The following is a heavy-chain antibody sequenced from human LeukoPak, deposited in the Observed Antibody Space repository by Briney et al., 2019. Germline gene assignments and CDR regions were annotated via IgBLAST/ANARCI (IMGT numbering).Heavy chain of an antibody. CDR3: AKTSPIVGSPLDY. CDR1: GGTFSSYA. J-gene: IGHJ4*02. V-gene: IGHV1-69*13. CDR2: IIPIFGTA. Sequence: GALVKVSCKASGGTFSSYAISWVRQAPGQGLEWMGGIIPIFGTANYAQKFQGRVTITADESTSTAYMELSSLRSEDTAVYYCAKTSPIVGSPLDYWGQGTLVTVSS. D-gene: IGHD1-26*01.